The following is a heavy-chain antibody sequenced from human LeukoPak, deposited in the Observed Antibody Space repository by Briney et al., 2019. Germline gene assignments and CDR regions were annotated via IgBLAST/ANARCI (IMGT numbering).Heavy chain of an antibody. Sequence: SGGSLRLSCAASEFTFDRYAMNWVRQAPGKGLEWVSAISGSGANTYYANSVKGRFTISRDNSKSTLFLQMDSLRAEDTAIYYCAKTSVSSGWPELFDFWGQGTLVTVSS. CDR3: AKTSVSSGWPELFDF. CDR1: EFTFDRYA. D-gene: IGHD6-19*01. V-gene: IGHV3-23*01. CDR2: ISGSGANT. J-gene: IGHJ4*02.